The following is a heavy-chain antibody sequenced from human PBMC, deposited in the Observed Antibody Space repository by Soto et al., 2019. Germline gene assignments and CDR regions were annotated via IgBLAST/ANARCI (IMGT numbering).Heavy chain of an antibody. D-gene: IGHD6-6*01. CDR1: GYTFTSYD. V-gene: IGHV1-8*01. Sequence: ASVKVSCKASGYTFTSYDINWVRQATGQGLEWMGWMNPNSGNTGYAQKFQGRVTMTRNTSISTAYMELSSLRSEDTAVYYCARGVVVGRPFGYWGQGTLVTVSS. CDR3: ARGVVVGRPFGY. CDR2: MNPNSGNT. J-gene: IGHJ4*02.